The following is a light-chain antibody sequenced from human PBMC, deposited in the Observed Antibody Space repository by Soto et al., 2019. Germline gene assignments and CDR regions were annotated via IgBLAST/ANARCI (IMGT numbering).Light chain of an antibody. CDR2: EVR. V-gene: IGLV2-14*01. CDR3: SSYRSSTTFV. J-gene: IGLJ1*01. CDR1: SSDVGGYNY. Sequence: QSALTQPASVSGSPGQSITISCTGTSSDVGGYNYVSWYQQHPGKAPKLMIFEVRKRPSGVSNRFSGSKSGDTASLTISGLQADDEADYYCSSYRSSTTFVFGTGTKVTVL.